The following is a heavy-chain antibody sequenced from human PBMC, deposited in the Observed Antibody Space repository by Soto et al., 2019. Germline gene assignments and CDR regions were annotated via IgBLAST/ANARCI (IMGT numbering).Heavy chain of an antibody. CDR1: GFSLSTHGVG. CDR2: IYWDDDK. Sequence: QITLKESGPPLVKPTQTLTLTCTFSGFSLSTHGVGVGWVRQPAGKALEWLALIYWDDDKRYSASLNSRLTITTDTSKNQVVLTMTNMDPVDTATYYCAHAMLYCTGGSCSTWFDSWGQGTLVSVSS. CDR3: AHAMLYCTGGSCSTWFDS. J-gene: IGHJ5*01. D-gene: IGHD2-15*01. V-gene: IGHV2-5*02.